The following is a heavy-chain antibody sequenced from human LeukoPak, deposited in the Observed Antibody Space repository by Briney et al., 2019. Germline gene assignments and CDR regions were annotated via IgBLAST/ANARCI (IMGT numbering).Heavy chain of an antibody. Sequence: ASVKVSCKASGYTFTSYDINWVRQATGQGLEWMGWMNPNSGNTGYAQKFQGRVTMTRNTSISTAYMELSSLRSEDTAVYYCAGYYYDSSGYYYVDYWGQGTLVTVSS. V-gene: IGHV1-8*01. CDR1: GYTFTSYD. CDR3: AGYYYDSSGYYYVDY. J-gene: IGHJ4*02. D-gene: IGHD3-22*01. CDR2: MNPNSGNT.